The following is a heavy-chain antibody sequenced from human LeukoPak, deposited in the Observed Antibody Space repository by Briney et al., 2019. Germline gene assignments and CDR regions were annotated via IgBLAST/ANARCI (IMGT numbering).Heavy chain of an antibody. Sequence: PSETLSLTCAVYGGSFSGYYWSWIRQPPGKGLEWIGEINHSGNTNYNPSLKSRVTISVDTSKNQFSLKLSSVTAADTAVYYCARGRSTGTDYYYYYGMDVWGQGTTVTVSS. CDR3: ARGRSTGTDYYYYYGMDV. D-gene: IGHD1-7*01. J-gene: IGHJ6*02. CDR1: GGSFSGYY. CDR2: INHSGNT. V-gene: IGHV4-34*01.